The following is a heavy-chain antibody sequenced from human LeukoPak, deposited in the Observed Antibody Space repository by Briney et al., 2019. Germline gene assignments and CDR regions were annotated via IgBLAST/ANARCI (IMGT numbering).Heavy chain of an antibody. Sequence: GGSLRLSCAASGFTFSSYGMSWVRQAPGKGLEWVSAISGSGGSTYYADSVKGRFTIPRDNSKNTLYLQMNSLRAEDTAVYYCAKQMVRGLRAHDYWGQGTLVTVSS. J-gene: IGHJ4*02. D-gene: IGHD3-10*01. V-gene: IGHV3-23*01. CDR1: GFTFSSYG. CDR3: AKQMVRGLRAHDY. CDR2: ISGSGGST.